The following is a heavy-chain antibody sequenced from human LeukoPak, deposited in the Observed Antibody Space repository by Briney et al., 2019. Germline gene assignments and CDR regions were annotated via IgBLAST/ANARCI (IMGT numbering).Heavy chain of an antibody. CDR3: AKDNQSRPRYVWGSYRIDY. Sequence: QAGGSLRLSCAASGFTFDDYAMHWVRQAPGKGLEWVSLISWDGGSTYYAGSVKGRFTISRDNSKNSLYLQMNSLRAEDTALYYCAKDNQSRPRYVWGSYRIDYWGQGTLVTVSS. CDR2: ISWDGGST. V-gene: IGHV3-43D*03. D-gene: IGHD3-16*02. J-gene: IGHJ4*02. CDR1: GFTFDDYA.